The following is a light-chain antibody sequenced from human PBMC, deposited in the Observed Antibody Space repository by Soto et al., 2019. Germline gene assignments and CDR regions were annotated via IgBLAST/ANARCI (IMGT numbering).Light chain of an antibody. J-gene: IGLJ2*01. CDR3: TSYTSSSAPVV. CDR2: DVS. CDR1: SSDVGGYNY. V-gene: IGLV2-14*01. Sequence: QSALTQPASVSGSPGQSITISCTGTSSDVGGYNYVCWYQQHPGKAPKLMNYDVSQRPSGASNRSSGSSAGNAASLTISGLQAEDDAYYYGTSYTSSSAPVVFGGGTKLTVL.